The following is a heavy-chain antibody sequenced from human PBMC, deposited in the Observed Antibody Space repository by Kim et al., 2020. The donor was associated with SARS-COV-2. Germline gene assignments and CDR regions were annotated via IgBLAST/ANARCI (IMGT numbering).Heavy chain of an antibody. CDR3: AKEGGFQSSSWDYFDY. V-gene: IGHV3-9*01. D-gene: IGHD6-13*01. Sequence: GGSLRLSCAASGFTFDDYAMHWVRQAPGKGLEWVSGISWNSGSIGYADSVKGRFTISRDNAKNSLYLQMNSLRAEDTALYYCAKEGGFQSSSWDYFDYWG. CDR1: GFTFDDYA. J-gene: IGHJ4*01. CDR2: ISWNSGSI.